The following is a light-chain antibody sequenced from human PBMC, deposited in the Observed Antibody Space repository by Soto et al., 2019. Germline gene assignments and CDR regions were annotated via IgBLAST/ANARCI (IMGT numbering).Light chain of an antibody. V-gene: IGKV4-1*01. J-gene: IGKJ5*01. CDR1: RSVFSSSNNRDY. Sequence: DIVMTQSPDSLAVSLGERATINCKSSRSVFSSSNNRDYLGWLQQKPGQPPKALIYGASTREPGVPDRITGSGSGTDFTLTISSLQAEDVAVYYCQQYYGAPITFGQGTRLEIK. CDR2: GAS. CDR3: QQYYGAPIT.